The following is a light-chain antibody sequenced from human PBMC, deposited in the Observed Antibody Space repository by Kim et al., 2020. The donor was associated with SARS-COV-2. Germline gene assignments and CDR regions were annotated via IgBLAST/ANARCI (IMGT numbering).Light chain of an antibody. V-gene: IGLV3-1*01. CDR2: QDS. CDR1: KVWDQS. J-gene: IGLJ3*02. Sequence: VPPEHTASFTCSGHKVWDQSACWYQQKPGQPPGLVTYQDSKRPSGFPARFSGSNSGNTATLTISGTRAMDEADYYCQAWNSSIAVFGGGTQLTVL. CDR3: QAWNSSIAV.